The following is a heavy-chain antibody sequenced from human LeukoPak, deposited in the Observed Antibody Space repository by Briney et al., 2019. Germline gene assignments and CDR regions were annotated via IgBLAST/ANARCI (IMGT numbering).Heavy chain of an antibody. J-gene: IGHJ4*02. V-gene: IGHV4-39*01. CDR2: LYFSGNP. CDR1: GASVSSSDYY. Sequence: PSETLSLTCTVSGASVSSSDYYWGWIRQPQGMRLNWIGNLYFSGNPYYNPSLNSRVTISVDTSKNQFSLKMRSVTAADTAVYYCARLGSGYPTPDYWGQGTLVTVSS. D-gene: IGHD6-19*01. CDR3: ARLGSGYPTPDY.